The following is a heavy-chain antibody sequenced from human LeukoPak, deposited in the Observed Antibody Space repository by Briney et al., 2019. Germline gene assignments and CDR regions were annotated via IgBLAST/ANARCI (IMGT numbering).Heavy chain of an antibody. V-gene: IGHV1-3*01. CDR3: ARDSTPLYSYGSFDY. Sequence: ASVKVSCKASGYTFTSYAMHWVRQAPGQRLEWMGWINAGNGNTKYSQKFQGRVTIARDTSASTAYMELSSLRSEDTAVCYCARDSTPLYSYGSFDYWGQGTLVTVSS. CDR2: INAGNGNT. J-gene: IGHJ4*02. CDR1: GYTFTSYA. D-gene: IGHD5-18*01.